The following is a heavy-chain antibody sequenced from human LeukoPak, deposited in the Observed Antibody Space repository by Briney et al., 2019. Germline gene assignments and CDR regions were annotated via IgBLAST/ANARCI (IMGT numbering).Heavy chain of an antibody. CDR2: INHSGST. Sequence: SETLSLTCAVYGGSFSGYYWSWIRQPPGKGLEWIGEINHSGSTNYNPSLKSRVTISVDTSKNQFPLKLSSVTAADTAVYYCARASMVRGVTINWFDPWGQGTLVTVSS. J-gene: IGHJ5*02. V-gene: IGHV4-34*01. CDR3: ARASMVRGVTINWFDP. CDR1: GGSFSGYY. D-gene: IGHD3-10*01.